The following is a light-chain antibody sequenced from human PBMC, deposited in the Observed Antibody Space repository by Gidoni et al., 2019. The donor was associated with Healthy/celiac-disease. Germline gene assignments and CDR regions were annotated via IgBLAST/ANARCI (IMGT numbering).Light chain of an antibody. CDR3: QQYGSSPWT. Sequence: EIVLTPSPGLLSLSPGERATLSCRASQSVSSSYLAWYQQKPGQAPRLLIYGASIRATGIPDRFSGSGSGTDVTLTISRLEPEDFAVYYCQQYGSSPWTFGQGTKVEIK. J-gene: IGKJ1*01. CDR1: QSVSSSY. V-gene: IGKV3-20*01. CDR2: GAS.